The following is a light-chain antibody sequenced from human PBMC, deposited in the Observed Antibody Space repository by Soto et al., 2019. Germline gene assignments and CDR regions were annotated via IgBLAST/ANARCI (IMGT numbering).Light chain of an antibody. V-gene: IGLV2-14*03. J-gene: IGLJ2*01. Sequence: QSALTQPASVSGSPGQSTTISCTGTSSDVGAFNHISWYQQYPGKAPKLMIHDVSTRPSGVSNRFSGSKSGNTASLTISGLQAEDEADYYCSSYTGSNTPVVFGGGTKLTVL. CDR1: SSDVGAFNH. CDR2: DVS. CDR3: SSYTGSNTPVV.